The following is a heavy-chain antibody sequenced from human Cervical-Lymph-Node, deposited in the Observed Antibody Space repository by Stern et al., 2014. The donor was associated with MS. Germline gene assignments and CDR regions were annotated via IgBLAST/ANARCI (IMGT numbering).Heavy chain of an antibody. Sequence: EVQLVESGGGLVQPGGPLRLSCVASGFNFNTHAMSWVRPAPGKGLEWVSVISGSGGSTYAADSVKGRFTISRDNSRNTLFLQMNSLRVEDTAVYYCAKDRAQSIAMAGRIDYWGQGTLVTVSS. V-gene: IGHV3-23*04. CDR2: ISGSGGST. J-gene: IGHJ4*02. D-gene: IGHD6-19*01. CDR1: GFNFNTHA. CDR3: AKDRAQSIAMAGRIDY.